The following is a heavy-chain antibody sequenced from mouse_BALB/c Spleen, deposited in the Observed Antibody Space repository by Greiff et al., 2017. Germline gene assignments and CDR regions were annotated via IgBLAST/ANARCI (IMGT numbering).Heavy chain of an antibody. CDR3: ARCYYGSGYYFDY. D-gene: IGHD1-1*01. CDR2: INSNGGST. Sequence: EVKLVESGGGLVKLGGSLKLSCAASGFTFSSYYMSWVRQTPEKRLELVAAINSNGGSTYYPDTVKGRFTISRDNAKNTLYLQMSSLKSEDTALYYCARCYYGSGYYFDYWGQGTTLTVSS. J-gene: IGHJ2*01. V-gene: IGHV5-6-2*01. CDR1: GFTFSSYY.